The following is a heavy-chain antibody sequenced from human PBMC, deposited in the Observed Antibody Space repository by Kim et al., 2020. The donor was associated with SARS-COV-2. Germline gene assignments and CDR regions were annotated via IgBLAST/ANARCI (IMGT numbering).Heavy chain of an antibody. D-gene: IGHD7-27*01. J-gene: IGHJ6*02. V-gene: IGHV1-24*01. CDR3: ATLPSGLLGEALILYYGMDV. Sequence: ASVKVSCKVSGYTLTELSMHWVRQAPGKGLEWMGGFDPEDGETIYAQKFQGRVTMTEDTSTDTAYMELSSLRSEDTAVYYCATLPSGLLGEALILYYGMDVWGQGTTVTVSS. CDR1: GYTLTELS. CDR2: FDPEDGET.